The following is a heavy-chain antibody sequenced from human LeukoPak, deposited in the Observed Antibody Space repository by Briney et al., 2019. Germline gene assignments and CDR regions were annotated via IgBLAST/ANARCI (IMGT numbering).Heavy chain of an antibody. Sequence: SETLPLTCAVSGGSISSGGYSWSWIRQPPGKGLEWIGYIYHSGSTYYNPSLKSRVTISVDRSKNQFSLKLSSVTAADTAVYYCARERSYDSSGHDAFDIWGQGTMVTVSS. V-gene: IGHV4-30-2*01. CDR3: ARERSYDSSGHDAFDI. CDR1: GGSISSGGYS. D-gene: IGHD3-22*01. J-gene: IGHJ3*02. CDR2: IYHSGST.